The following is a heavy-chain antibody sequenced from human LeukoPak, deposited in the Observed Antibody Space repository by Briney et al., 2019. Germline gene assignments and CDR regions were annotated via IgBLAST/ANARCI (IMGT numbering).Heavy chain of an antibody. V-gene: IGHV4-59*01. CDR3: ARGQTYYDSSGLHFDY. CDR2: IYYSGST. Sequence: SETLSLTCTVSGGSISSYCWSWIRQPPGKGLEWIGYIYYSGSTNYNPSLKSRVTISVDTSKNQFSLKLSSVTAADTAVYYCARGQTYYDSSGLHFDYWGQGTLVTVSS. J-gene: IGHJ4*02. CDR1: GGSISSYC. D-gene: IGHD3-22*01.